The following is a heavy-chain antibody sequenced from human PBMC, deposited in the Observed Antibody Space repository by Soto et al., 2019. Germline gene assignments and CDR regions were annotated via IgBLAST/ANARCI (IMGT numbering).Heavy chain of an antibody. V-gene: IGHV3-15*01. Sequence: EVQLVESGGGLVKPGGSLRLSCAASGFTFSNAWMSWVRQAPGKGLECVDRIKSKTDGGTTDYAAPVKGRCTISRDDSKNTLYLQMNSLKTEDTAVYYCTTMYCSGGSCYDDYWGQGSLVTVSS. J-gene: IGHJ4*02. D-gene: IGHD2-15*01. CDR1: GFTFSNAW. CDR2: IKSKTDGGTT. CDR3: TTMYCSGGSCYDDY.